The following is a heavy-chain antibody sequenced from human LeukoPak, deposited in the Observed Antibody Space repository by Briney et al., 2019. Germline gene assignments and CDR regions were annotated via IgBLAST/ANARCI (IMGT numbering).Heavy chain of an antibody. CDR3: AKDGDSSGNYYYYGMDV. D-gene: IGHD3-22*01. V-gene: IGHV3-48*03. J-gene: IGHJ6*02. CDR2: ISTTGTTI. CDR1: GFTFSAYH. Sequence: PGGSLRLSCAASGFTFSAYHINWVRQAPGKGLEWISYISTTGTTIHYADSVKGRFAISRDNAKNSLYLQMNSLRAEDTALYYCAKDGDSSGNYYYYGMDVWGQGTTVTVSS.